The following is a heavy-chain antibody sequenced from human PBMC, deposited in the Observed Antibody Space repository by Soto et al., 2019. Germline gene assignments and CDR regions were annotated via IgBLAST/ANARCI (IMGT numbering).Heavy chain of an antibody. CDR1: GFTFSSYG. D-gene: IGHD3-22*01. CDR3: AREGWDYYDSSGYFTRDYYYGMDV. J-gene: IGHJ6*02. CDR2: IWYDGSNK. V-gene: IGHV3-33*01. Sequence: GGSLRLSCAASGFTFSSYGMHWVRQAPGKGLEWVAVIWYDGSNKYYADSVKGRFTISRDNSKNTLYLQMNSLRAEDTAVYYCAREGWDYYDSSGYFTRDYYYGMDVWGQGTTVTVSS.